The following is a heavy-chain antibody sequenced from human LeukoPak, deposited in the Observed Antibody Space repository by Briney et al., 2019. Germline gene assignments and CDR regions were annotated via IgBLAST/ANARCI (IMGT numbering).Heavy chain of an antibody. CDR1: GFTFSSYS. J-gene: IGHJ3*02. CDR2: ISSSSSTI. CDR3: ARELGSGRRMTFDI. V-gene: IGHV3-48*04. Sequence: GGSLRLSCAASGFTFSSYSMNWVRQAPGKGLEWVSYISSSSSTIYYADSVKGRFTISRDNAKNSLYLQMNSLRAEDTAVYYCARELGSGRRMTFDIWGQGTMVTVSS. D-gene: IGHD3-10*01.